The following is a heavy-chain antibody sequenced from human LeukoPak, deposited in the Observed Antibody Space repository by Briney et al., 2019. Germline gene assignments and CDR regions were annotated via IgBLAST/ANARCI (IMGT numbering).Heavy chain of an antibody. V-gene: IGHV3-33*01. CDR2: IWYDGSNK. CDR3: AREDIVVVPAAMGEHYYYYYGMDV. CDR1: GFTFSNYG. J-gene: IGHJ6*02. Sequence: GRSLRLSCAASGFTFSNYGMHWVRQAPGKGLEWVAVIWYDGSNKYYADSVKGRFTISRDNSKNTLYLQMNSLRAEDTAVYYCAREDIVVVPAAMGEHYYYYYGMDVWGQGTTVTVSS. D-gene: IGHD2-2*01.